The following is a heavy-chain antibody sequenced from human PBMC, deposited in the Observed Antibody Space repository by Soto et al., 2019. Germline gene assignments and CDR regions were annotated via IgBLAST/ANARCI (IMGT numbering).Heavy chain of an antibody. Sequence: GGSLRLSCAASGFTVSSNYMSWVRQAPGKGLEWVSVIYSGGSTYYADSVKGRFTISRDNSKNTLYLQMNSLRAEDTAVYYCARVYDILTGSSYMDVWGKGTTVTVSS. CDR1: GFTVSSNY. CDR3: ARVYDILTGSSYMDV. V-gene: IGHV3-66*01. J-gene: IGHJ6*03. D-gene: IGHD3-9*01. CDR2: IYSGGST.